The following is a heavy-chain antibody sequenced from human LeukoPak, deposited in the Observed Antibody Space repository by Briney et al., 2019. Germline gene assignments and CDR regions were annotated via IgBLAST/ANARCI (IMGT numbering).Heavy chain of an antibody. V-gene: IGHV4-59*08. Sequence: SETLSLTCTVSGGSISSYYWSWIRQPPGKGLEWIGYIYYSGSTNYNPSLKSRVTISVGTSKNQFSLKLSSVTAADTAVYYCARSGSYSFWFDPWGQGTLVTVSS. D-gene: IGHD1-26*01. CDR3: ARSGSYSFWFDP. CDR2: IYYSGST. CDR1: GGSISSYY. J-gene: IGHJ5*02.